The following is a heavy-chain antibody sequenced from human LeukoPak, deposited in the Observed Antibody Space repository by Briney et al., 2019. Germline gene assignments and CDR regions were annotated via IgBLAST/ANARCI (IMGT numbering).Heavy chain of an antibody. D-gene: IGHD3-3*01. CDR1: GFTFDDYA. V-gene: IGHV3-9*01. CDR3: ANDSGRDFWRVYFDY. J-gene: IGHJ4*02. CDR2: ISWNSGSI. Sequence: GRSLRLSCAASGFTFDDYAMHWVRQAPGKGLEWVSGISWNSGSIGYADSVKGRFTISRDNAKNSLYLQMNSLRAEDTALYYCANDSGRDFWRVYFDYWGQGTLVTVSS.